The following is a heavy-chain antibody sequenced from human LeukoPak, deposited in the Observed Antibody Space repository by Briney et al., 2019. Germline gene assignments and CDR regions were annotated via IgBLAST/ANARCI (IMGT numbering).Heavy chain of an antibody. CDR2: IYYSGST. D-gene: IGHD3-10*01. CDR3: ARGQIYYGSGDGWYFDL. CDR1: GGPISSSSYY. J-gene: IGHJ2*01. Sequence: SETLSLTCTVSGGPISSSSYYWGWIRQPPGKGLEWIGSIYYSGSTNYNPSLKSRVTISVDTSKNQFSLKLSSVTAADTAVYYCARGQIYYGSGDGWYFDLWGRGTLVTVSS. V-gene: IGHV4-39*07.